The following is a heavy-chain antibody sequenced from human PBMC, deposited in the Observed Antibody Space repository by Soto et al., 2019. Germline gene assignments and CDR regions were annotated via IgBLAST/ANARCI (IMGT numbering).Heavy chain of an antibody. V-gene: IGHV3-30-3*01. J-gene: IGHJ5*02. CDR2: ISYDGSNK. CDR1: GFTFSSYA. D-gene: IGHD1-26*01. CDR3: ARDSGEFSITVGVT. Sequence: GGSLRLSCAASGFTFSSYAMHWVRQAPGKGLEWVAVISYDGSNKYYADSVKGRFTISRDNSKNTLYLQMNSLRAEDTAVYYCARDSGEFSITVGVTWGQGTLVTVSS.